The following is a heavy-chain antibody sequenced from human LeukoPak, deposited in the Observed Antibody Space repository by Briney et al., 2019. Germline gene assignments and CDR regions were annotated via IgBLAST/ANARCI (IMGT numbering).Heavy chain of an antibody. CDR2: IIPIFGIA. CDR1: GGTFSSYA. J-gene: IGHJ4*02. V-gene: IGHV1-69*04. CDR3: ARGGGYYSIPFDY. Sequence: SVKVSCKASGGTFSSYATSWVRQAPGQGLEWMGRIIPIFGIANYAQKFQGRVTITADKSTSTAYMELSSLRSEDTAVYYCARGGGYYSIPFDYWGQGTLVTVSS. D-gene: IGHD3-22*01.